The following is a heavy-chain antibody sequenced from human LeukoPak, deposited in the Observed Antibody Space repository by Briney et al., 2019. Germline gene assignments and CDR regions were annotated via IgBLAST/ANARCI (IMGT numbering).Heavy chain of an antibody. D-gene: IGHD2/OR15-2a*01. V-gene: IGHV3-73*01. Sequence: PGGSLRLSCAVSGFTLSGSAMHWVRQASGKGLEWVGRIRSKASNYATAYAASVEGRFTISRDDSKNTAYLQMNSLKTEDTAVYYCTSRLFPFDFWGQGTLVTVSS. J-gene: IGHJ4*02. CDR1: GFTLSGSA. CDR3: TSRLFPFDF. CDR2: IRSKASNYAT.